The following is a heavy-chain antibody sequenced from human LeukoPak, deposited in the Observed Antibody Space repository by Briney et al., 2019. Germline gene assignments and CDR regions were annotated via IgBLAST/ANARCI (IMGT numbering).Heavy chain of an antibody. CDR3: ARHQDYGDYRTRPRAFDI. V-gene: IGHV4-39*01. Sequence: SETLSLTCTVSGGSISSSSYYWGWIRQPPGKGLEWIGSIYYSGSTYYNPSLKGRVTVSVDTSKDQFSLKLSSVTAADTAVYYCARHQDYGDYRTRPRAFDIWGQGTMVTVSS. CDR1: GGSISSSSYY. J-gene: IGHJ3*02. D-gene: IGHD4-17*01. CDR2: IYYSGST.